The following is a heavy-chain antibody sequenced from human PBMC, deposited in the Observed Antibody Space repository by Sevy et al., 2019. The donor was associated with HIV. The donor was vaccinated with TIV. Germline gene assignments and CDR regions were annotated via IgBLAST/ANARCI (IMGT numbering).Heavy chain of an antibody. CDR1: GFTVSSNY. D-gene: IGHD3-22*01. CDR2: IYSGGST. Sequence: GSLRLSCAASGFTVSSNYMSWVRQAPGKGLEWVSVIYSGGSTYYADSVKGRFTISRDNSKNTLYLQMNSLRAEDTAVYYCARAGEYSSGYYYGMDVWGQGTTVTVSS. CDR3: ARAGEYSSGYYYGMDV. J-gene: IGHJ6*02. V-gene: IGHV3-53*01.